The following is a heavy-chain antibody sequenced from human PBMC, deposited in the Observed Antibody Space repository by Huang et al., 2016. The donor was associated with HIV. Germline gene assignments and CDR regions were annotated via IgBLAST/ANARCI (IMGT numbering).Heavy chain of an antibody. V-gene: IGHV4-39*01. CDR3: ARHREGPVAYYSGWGSHLNYMDV. D-gene: IGHD3-10*01. CDR1: GGSIRSSDYH. J-gene: IGHJ6*03. CDR2: IYYKGST. Sequence: QLPLQESGPGLVKPSEALALTCAVSGGSIRSSDYHWGWIGSIYYKGSTHYSPSLKSRVTIAVDTSKNLFFLNLTSMTAADTAVYYCARHREGPVAYYSGWGSHLNYMDVWGRGRTVVVSS.